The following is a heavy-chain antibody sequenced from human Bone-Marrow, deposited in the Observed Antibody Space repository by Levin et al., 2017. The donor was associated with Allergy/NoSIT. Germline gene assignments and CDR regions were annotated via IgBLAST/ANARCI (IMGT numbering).Heavy chain of an antibody. CDR2: VAGSGTKT. CDR3: ARDRRYSDRYTRLDH. D-gene: IGHD3-9*01. CDR1: GFTFSNYA. Sequence: GESLKISCAASGFTFSNYAMTWVRQAPGKGLQWVSVVAGSGTKTYSADSVKGRLIISRDNSKNTLYLQMNSLRVEDTAVYYCARDRRYSDRYTRLDHWGQGPVVTVSS. J-gene: IGHJ4*02. V-gene: IGHV3-23*01.